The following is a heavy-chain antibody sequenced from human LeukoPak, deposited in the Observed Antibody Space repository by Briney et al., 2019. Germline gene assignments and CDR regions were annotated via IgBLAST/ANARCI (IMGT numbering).Heavy chain of an antibody. V-gene: IGHV4-4*07. CDR3: ARVFSGYSVFNY. D-gene: IGHD5-12*01. J-gene: IGHJ4*02. CDR1: GGSISSYY. Sequence: SETLSLTCTVSGGSISSYYLFWIRQPAGKGLEWIGRIYTSGSTNYNPSLKSRVTMSVDTSKNQFSLKLSSVTAADTAVYYCARVFSGYSVFNYWGQGTLVTVSS. CDR2: IYTSGST.